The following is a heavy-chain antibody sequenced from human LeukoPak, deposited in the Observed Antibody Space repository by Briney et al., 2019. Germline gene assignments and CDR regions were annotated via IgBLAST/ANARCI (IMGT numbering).Heavy chain of an antibody. J-gene: IGHJ4*02. CDR2: ISYDGSNK. CDR3: ARDVGYCSSTSCFTPPDY. CDR1: GFTFSSYA. D-gene: IGHD2-2*02. Sequence: GSLRLSCAASGFTFSSYAMHWVRQAPGKGVEWVAVISYDGSNKYYADSVKGRFTISRDNSKNTLYLQMNSLRAEDTAVYYCARDVGYCSSTSCFTPPDYWGQGTLVTVSS. V-gene: IGHV3-30-3*01.